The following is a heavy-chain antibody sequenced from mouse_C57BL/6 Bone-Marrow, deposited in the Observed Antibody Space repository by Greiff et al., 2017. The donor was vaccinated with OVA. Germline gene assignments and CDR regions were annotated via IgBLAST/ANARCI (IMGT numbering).Heavy chain of an antibody. CDR2: IDPENGDT. D-gene: IGHD2-1*01. V-gene: IGHV14-4*01. J-gene: IGHJ2*01. CDR1: GFNIKDDY. CDR3: TSYGNFDY. Sequence: EVQLQQSGAELVRPGASVKLSCTASGFNIKDDYMHWVKQRPEQGLEWIGWIDPENGDTEYASKFQGKATITADTSSNTAYLQLSSLTSEDTAVYYSTSYGNFDYWGKGTTLTVSS.